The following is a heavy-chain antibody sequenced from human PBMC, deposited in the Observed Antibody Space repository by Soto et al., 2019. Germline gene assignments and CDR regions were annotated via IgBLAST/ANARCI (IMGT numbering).Heavy chain of an antibody. J-gene: IGHJ4*02. CDR2: IYPGDSDT. CDR3: ARLDGDCSGGSCPIYYFDY. Sequence: GEFLKISCKGSGYSFTSYWIGWVRQMPGKGLEWMGIIYPGDSDTRYSPSFQGQVTISADKSISTAYLQWSSLKASDTAMYYCARLDGDCSGGSCPIYYFDYWGQGTLVTVSS. CDR1: GYSFTSYW. V-gene: IGHV5-51*01. D-gene: IGHD2-15*01.